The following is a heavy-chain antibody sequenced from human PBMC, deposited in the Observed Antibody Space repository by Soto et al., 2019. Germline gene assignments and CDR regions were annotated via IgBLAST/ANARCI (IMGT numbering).Heavy chain of an antibody. D-gene: IGHD4-17*01. Sequence: PSETLSLTCAVSGGSISSGGYSWSWIRQPPGKGLEWIGYIYHSGSTYYNPSLKSRVTISVDRSKNQFSLKLSSVTAADTAVYYCARGNQDYGDSSPTPFDYWGQGTLVTVSS. V-gene: IGHV4-30-2*01. CDR2: IYHSGST. CDR1: GGSISSGGYS. CDR3: ARGNQDYGDSSPTPFDY. J-gene: IGHJ4*02.